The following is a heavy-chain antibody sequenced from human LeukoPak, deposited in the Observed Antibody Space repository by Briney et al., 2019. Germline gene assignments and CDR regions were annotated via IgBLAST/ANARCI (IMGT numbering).Heavy chain of an antibody. CDR3: ASASGY. V-gene: IGHV4-34*01. CDR2: INHSGST. D-gene: IGHD6-19*01. J-gene: IGHJ4*02. CDR1: GGSFSGYY. Sequence: SETLSLTCAVYGGSFSGYYWSWIRQPPGKGLEWIGEINHSGSTNYNPSLKSRVTISVDTSKNQFSLKLSSVTAADTAVYYCASASGYWGQGTLVTVSS.